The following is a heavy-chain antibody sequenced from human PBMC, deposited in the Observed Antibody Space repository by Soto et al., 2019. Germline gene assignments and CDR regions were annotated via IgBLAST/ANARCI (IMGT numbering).Heavy chain of an antibody. Sequence: EVQLVESGGDSVQPGGSLRLSCAASGFTFSTYWMHWVRQAPGEGLVWVSRIKGDGSSTSSATSVEGRFTISRDNAKNTVYLHMNSLRADDTAVYYCARGAFHNYYVDSWGQGTLVTVSS. CDR1: GFTFSTYW. V-gene: IGHV3-74*01. CDR2: IKGDGSST. D-gene: IGHD3-3*02. CDR3: ARGAFHNYYVDS. J-gene: IGHJ4*02.